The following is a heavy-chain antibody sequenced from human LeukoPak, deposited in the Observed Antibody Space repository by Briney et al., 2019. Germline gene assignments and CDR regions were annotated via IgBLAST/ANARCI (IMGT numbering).Heavy chain of an antibody. Sequence: ASVKVSCKASGYTFTGYYMHWVRQAPGQGLEWMGWINPNSGGTNYAQKFQGRVTMTRDTSISTAYMELSRLRSDDTAVYYCARVPYSSSWDAYYHYYYMDVWGKGTTVTVSS. CDR1: GYTFTGYY. CDR2: INPNSGGT. V-gene: IGHV1-2*02. D-gene: IGHD6-13*01. J-gene: IGHJ6*03. CDR3: ARVPYSSSWDAYYHYYYMDV.